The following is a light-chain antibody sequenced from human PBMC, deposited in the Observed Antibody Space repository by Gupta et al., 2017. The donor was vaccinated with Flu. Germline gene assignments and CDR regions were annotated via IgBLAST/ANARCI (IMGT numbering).Light chain of an antibody. CDR1: SSDIGSYNY. CDR2: GVT. CDR3: SSCTSSTTLV. J-gene: IGLJ2*01. V-gene: IGLV2-14*01. Sequence: QSALTQPASVSGPPGQSITISCTGTSSDIGSYNYVSWYQQHPGKAPKLLIYGVTNRPSGVSNRFSGSKSGDTASLTISGLQAEDEADYYCSSCTSSTTLVFGGGTKLTVL.